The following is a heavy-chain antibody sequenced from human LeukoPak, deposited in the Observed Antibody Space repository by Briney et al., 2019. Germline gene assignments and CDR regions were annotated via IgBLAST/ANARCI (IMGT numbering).Heavy chain of an antibody. CDR2: MYYSGST. V-gene: IGHV4-30-4*01. CDR3: AREGYYGSGSYSSYYYYYGMDV. J-gene: IGHJ6*02. Sequence: SSETLSLTCTVSGGSISSGDYYWSWIRQPPGKGLEWIGYMYYSGSTYYNPSLKGRVTISVDTSKNQFSLKLSSVTAADTAVYYCAREGYYGSGSYSSYYYYYGMDVWGQGTTVTVSS. CDR1: GGSISSGDYY. D-gene: IGHD3-10*01.